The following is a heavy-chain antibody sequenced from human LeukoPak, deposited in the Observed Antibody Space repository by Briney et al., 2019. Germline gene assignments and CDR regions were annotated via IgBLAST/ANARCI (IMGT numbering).Heavy chain of an antibody. J-gene: IGHJ6*02. D-gene: IGHD2-21*02. V-gene: IGHV1-18*01. CDR3: ARLYCGGDCYSGMGDYYYYYGMDV. Sequence: ASVKVSCKASGYTFTSYGISWVRQAPGQGLEWMGWISAYNGNTNYAQKLQGRVTMTTDTSTSTAYMELRSLRSDDTAVYYCARLYCGGDCYSGMGDYYYYYGMDVWGQGTTVTVSS. CDR1: GYTFTSYG. CDR2: ISAYNGNT.